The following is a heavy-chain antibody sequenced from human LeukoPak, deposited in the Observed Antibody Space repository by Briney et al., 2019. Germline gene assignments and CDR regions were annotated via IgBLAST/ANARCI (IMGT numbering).Heavy chain of an antibody. J-gene: IGHJ4*02. V-gene: IGHV3-53*01. CDR2: IYSGGST. CDR3: ARGVRYFDWLFVFDY. CDR1: GFTVSSNY. Sequence: GGSLRLSCAASGFTVSSNYMSWVRQAPGKGLEWVSVIYSGGSTYYADSVKGRFTISRDNSKNTLYLQMNSLRAEDTAVYYCARGVRYFDWLFVFDYWGQGTLVTVSS. D-gene: IGHD3-9*01.